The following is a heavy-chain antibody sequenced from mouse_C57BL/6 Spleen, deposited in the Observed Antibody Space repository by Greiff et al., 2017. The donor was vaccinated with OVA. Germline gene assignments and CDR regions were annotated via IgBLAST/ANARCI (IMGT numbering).Heavy chain of an antibody. CDR3: ARGGGNYPYWYFDV. Sequence: QVQLQQPGAELVMPGASVKLSCKASGYTFTSYWMHWVKQRPGQGLEWIGEIDPSDSYTNYNQKFKGKSTLTVDKSSSTAYMQLSSLTSEDSAVYYCARGGGNYPYWYFDVWGTGTTVTVSS. V-gene: IGHV1-69*01. CDR2: IDPSDSYT. D-gene: IGHD2-1*01. CDR1: GYTFTSYW. J-gene: IGHJ1*03.